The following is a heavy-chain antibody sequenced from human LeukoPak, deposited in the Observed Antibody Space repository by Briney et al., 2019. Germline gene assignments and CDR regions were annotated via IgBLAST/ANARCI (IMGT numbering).Heavy chain of an antibody. CDR1: GGSISSSSYY. CDR2: IYYSGST. V-gene: IGHV4-39*01. J-gene: IGHJ4*02. CDR3: ARQLGYSSSTSCYADKVDY. Sequence: SETLSLTCTVSGGSISSSSYYWGWLRQPPGMGLEWIMSIYYSGSTYYNPSLKSRVTISVNTSKNQFTIKLSSVAAADTSVYYCARQLGYSSSTSCYADKVDYWGQGTLVTVSS. D-gene: IGHD2-2*01.